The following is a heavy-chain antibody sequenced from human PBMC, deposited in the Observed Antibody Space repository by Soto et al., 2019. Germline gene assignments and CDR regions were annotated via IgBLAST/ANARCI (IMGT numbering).Heavy chain of an antibody. CDR3: ARAGGDYRFGWFDP. CDR1: GGSVSSPESY. J-gene: IGHJ5*02. V-gene: IGHV4-30-4*01. Sequence: KTSETLSLTCTVSGGSVSSPESYWSWIRQSPGKGLEWIGYIYYSGSSDYNPSLKSRFTISLDTSKNQFYLKLNSVTAADTAVYYCARAGGDYRFGWFDPWGQGALVTVSS. CDR2: IYYSGSS. D-gene: IGHD4-17*01.